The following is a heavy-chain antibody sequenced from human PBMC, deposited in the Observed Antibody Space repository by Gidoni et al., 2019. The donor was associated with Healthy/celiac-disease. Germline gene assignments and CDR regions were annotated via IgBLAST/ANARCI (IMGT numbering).Heavy chain of an antibody. CDR3: AKDRKASYYYYGMDV. V-gene: IGHV3-23*04. J-gene: IGHJ6*02. CDR2: IRGSGGST. Sequence: EVQLVESGGGLVQPGGSLRLSCAASGVTFSSYAMSWVRQATGKGLQWVSAIRGSGGSTSYADSVKGRFTISRDNSKNTLYLQMNSLRAEDTAVYYCAKDRKASYYYYGMDVWGQGTTVTVSS. CDR1: GVTFSSYA.